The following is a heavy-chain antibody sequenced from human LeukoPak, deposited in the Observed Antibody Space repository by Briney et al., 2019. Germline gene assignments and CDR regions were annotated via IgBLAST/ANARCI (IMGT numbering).Heavy chain of an antibody. CDR3: ARVFGGYDGALAF. D-gene: IGHD5-12*01. V-gene: IGHV4-4*02. Sequence: KPSETLSLTCAVSGGSISNNNWWSWVRQTSGKELERIGEIYHSGSTTNYNPSLKSRVTMSVDKSKNQFSLKLTSVTAADTAVYYCARVFGGYDGALAFWGQGILVTVSS. J-gene: IGHJ4*02. CDR2: IYHSGSTT. CDR1: GGSISNNNW.